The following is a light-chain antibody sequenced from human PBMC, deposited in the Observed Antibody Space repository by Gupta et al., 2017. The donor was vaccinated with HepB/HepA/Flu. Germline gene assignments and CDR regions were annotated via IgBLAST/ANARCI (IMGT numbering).Light chain of an antibody. CDR2: TTS. CDR3: QQYGSSPRT. V-gene: IGKV3-20*01. Sequence: PGERVTLSCRASESVSSGYVAWYQQKPGQAPTLLMHTTSTRATGVPDRFSGSGAGRNFILTISGLEPEDVAVYYCQQYGSSPRTFGQGTKLEVK. J-gene: IGKJ1*01. CDR1: ESVSSGY.